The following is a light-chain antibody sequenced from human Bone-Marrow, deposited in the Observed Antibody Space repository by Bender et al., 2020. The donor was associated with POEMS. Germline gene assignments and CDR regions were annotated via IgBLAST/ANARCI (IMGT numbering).Light chain of an antibody. CDR3: SSYTSSRTLV. V-gene: IGLV2-14*03. J-gene: IGLJ3*02. CDR2: DVS. CDR1: RRDVGGFNS. Sequence: QSALTQPPSASGSPGQSVTISCAGTRRDVGGFNSVSWYQQQPGKAPKVLIYDVSNRPSGVSNRFSGSKSGSTASLTISGLQAEDEADYYCSSYTSSRTLVFGGGTKMTVL.